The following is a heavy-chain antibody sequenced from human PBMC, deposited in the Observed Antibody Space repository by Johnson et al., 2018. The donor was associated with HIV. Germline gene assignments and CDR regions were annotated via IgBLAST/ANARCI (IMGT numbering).Heavy chain of an antibody. CDR3: ARVPEGDDDAFDI. CDR1: GFTFSSYA. CDR2: ISYDGRNK. Sequence: QVQLVESGGGVVQPGRSLRLSCAASGFTFSSYAMHWVRQAPGKGLEWVAVISYDGRNKYYADSVKGRFTISRDNSKKALYLQMNSLRAEDTAVYYCARVPEGDDDAFDIWGQGTMVTVSS. V-gene: IGHV3-30*04. J-gene: IGHJ3*02. D-gene: IGHD2-21*01.